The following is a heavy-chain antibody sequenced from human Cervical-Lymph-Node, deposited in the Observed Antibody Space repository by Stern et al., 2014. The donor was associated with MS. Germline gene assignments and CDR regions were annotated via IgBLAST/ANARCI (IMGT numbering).Heavy chain of an antibody. CDR3: AREAAAGTGPFDY. J-gene: IGHJ4*02. CDR2: IYYSGST. Sequence: QVQLQESGPGLVKPSETLSLTCTVSGGSISSYYWSWIRQPPGKGLEWIGYIYYSGSTNYNPSLKSRVTISVDTSKNQFSLKLSSVTAADTAVYYCAREAAAGTGPFDYWGQGTLVTVSS. CDR1: GGSISSYY. V-gene: IGHV4-59*01. D-gene: IGHD6-13*01.